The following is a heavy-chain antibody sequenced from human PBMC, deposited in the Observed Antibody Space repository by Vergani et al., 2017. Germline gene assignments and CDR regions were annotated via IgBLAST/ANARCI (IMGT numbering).Heavy chain of an antibody. CDR1: GGSISSYY. V-gene: IGHV4-4*07. J-gene: IGHJ3*02. CDR3: ARVRRDYDFWSGYFDAFDI. D-gene: IGHD3-3*01. CDR2: IYTSGST. Sequence: QVQLQESGPGLVKPSETLSLTCTVSGGSISSYYWSWIRQPAGKGLEWIGRIYTSGSTNYNPSLKSRVTMSVDTSKNPFSLKLSSVTAADTAVYYCARVRRDYDFWSGYFDAFDIWGQGTMVTVSS.